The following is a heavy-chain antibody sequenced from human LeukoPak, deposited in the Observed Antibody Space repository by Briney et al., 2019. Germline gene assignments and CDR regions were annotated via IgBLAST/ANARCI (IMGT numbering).Heavy chain of an antibody. J-gene: IGHJ6*02. V-gene: IGHV1-69*02. D-gene: IGHD3-16*02. Sequence: ASVKVSCKASGGTFSSYTISWVRQAPGQGLEWMGRIIPILGIANYAQKFQGRVTITADKSTSTAYMELSSLRSEDTGVYYCARGIMITFGGVIVPYYYGMDVWGQGTMVTVSS. CDR2: IIPILGIA. CDR1: GGTFSSYT. CDR3: ARGIMITFGGVIVPYYYGMDV.